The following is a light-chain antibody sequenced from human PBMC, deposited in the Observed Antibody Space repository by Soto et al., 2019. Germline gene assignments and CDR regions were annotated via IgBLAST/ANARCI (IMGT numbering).Light chain of an antibody. CDR1: QSVSSN. V-gene: IGKV3-15*01. Sequence: DIVLTQSPGTLSLSPGERATLSCRASQSVSSNLAWYQQKPGQAPRLLISDASTRATGIPARFSGSGSGTEFTLTVSSLQSEDFAVYYCQQYIKWPITFGQGTRLENK. CDR2: DAS. J-gene: IGKJ5*01. CDR3: QQYIKWPIT.